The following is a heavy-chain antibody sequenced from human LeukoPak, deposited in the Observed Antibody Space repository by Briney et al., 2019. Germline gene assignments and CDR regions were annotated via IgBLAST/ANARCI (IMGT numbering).Heavy chain of an antibody. CDR2: ISYDGSNK. Sequence: GGSLRLSCAASGFTFSSYAMHWVRQAPGKGLEWVAVISYDGSNKYYADSVKGRFTISRDNSKNTLYLQMNSLRAEDTAVYYCARGLGSHYSSSWYSYFQHWGQGTLVTVSS. CDR1: GFTFSSYA. V-gene: IGHV3-30*04. D-gene: IGHD6-13*01. J-gene: IGHJ1*01. CDR3: ARGLGSHYSSSWYSYFQH.